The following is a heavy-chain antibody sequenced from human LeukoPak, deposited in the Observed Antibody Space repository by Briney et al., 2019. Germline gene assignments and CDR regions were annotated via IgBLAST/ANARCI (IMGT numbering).Heavy chain of an antibody. V-gene: IGHV4-39*07. Sequence: SETLSLTCTVSGGSISSSSYYWGWIRQPPGKGLEWIGSIYYSGSTYYNPSLKSRVTISVNTSKNQFSLKLSSVTAADTAVYYCARDSDVSFDYPLGNWFDPWGQGTLVTVSS. CDR2: IYYSGST. D-gene: IGHD3-9*01. J-gene: IGHJ5*02. CDR3: ARDSDVSFDYPLGNWFDP. CDR1: GGSISSSSYY.